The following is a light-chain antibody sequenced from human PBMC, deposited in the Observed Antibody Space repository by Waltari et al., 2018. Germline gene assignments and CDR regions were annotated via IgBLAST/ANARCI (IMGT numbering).Light chain of an antibody. CDR1: STDVGSYNY. CDR3: ASYTSGNTLI. Sequence: QSALTQPASVSGSPGQSISISCTGTSTDVGSYNYVSWYQQHPGSAPKLMIYDVSERPSGVSYRFSGSKSGNTASLTISGLQAEDEADYYCASYTSGNTLIFGGGTRVTVL. V-gene: IGLV2-14*03. CDR2: DVS. J-gene: IGLJ2*01.